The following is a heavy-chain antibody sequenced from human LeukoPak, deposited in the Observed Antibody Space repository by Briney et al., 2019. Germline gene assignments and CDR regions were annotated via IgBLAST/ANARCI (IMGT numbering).Heavy chain of an antibody. CDR2: INHSGST. CDR1: GGSFSGYY. Sequence: SETLSLTCAVYGGSFSGYYWSWIRQPPGKGLEGMGEINHSGSTNYNSSLKSRVTISVDTSKNQFSLKLSSVTAADTAVYYCAGEGAYGSGSSYQNNPNYFDYWGQGTLVTVSS. D-gene: IGHD3-10*01. J-gene: IGHJ4*02. CDR3: AGEGAYGSGSSYQNNPNYFDY. V-gene: IGHV4-34*01.